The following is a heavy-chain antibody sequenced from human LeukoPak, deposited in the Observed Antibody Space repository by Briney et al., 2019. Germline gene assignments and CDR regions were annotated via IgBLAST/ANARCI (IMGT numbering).Heavy chain of an antibody. J-gene: IGHJ1*01. V-gene: IGHV4-59*11. D-gene: IGHD6-19*01. CDR3: ARLRSDYGSGWFQYFQH. CDR1: GASISSHY. CDR2: VYYSGST. Sequence: SETLSLTCAVSGASISSHYGSWIRQPPGKGLKWIGYVYYSGSTIYNPSLKSRVTISVDTSKNQFSLNLTSVTAADTAIYYCARLRSDYGSGWFQYFQHWGPGTLVIVSS.